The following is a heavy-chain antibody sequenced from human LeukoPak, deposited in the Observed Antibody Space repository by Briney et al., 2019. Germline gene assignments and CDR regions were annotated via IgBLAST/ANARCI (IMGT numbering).Heavy chain of an antibody. J-gene: IGHJ4*02. CDR2: ISYDGSNK. D-gene: IGHD6-6*01. Sequence: GGSLRLSCAASGFTFSSYAMHWVRQAPGKGLEWVAVISYDGSNKYYADSVKGRFTISRDNSKNTLYLQMNSLRAEDTAVYYCARERQLVRGNFDYWGQGTLVTVSS. CDR1: GFTFSSYA. V-gene: IGHV3-30-3*01. CDR3: ARERQLVRGNFDY.